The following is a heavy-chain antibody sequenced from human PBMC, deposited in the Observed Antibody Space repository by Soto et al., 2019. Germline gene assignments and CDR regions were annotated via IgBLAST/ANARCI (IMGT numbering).Heavy chain of an antibody. D-gene: IGHD2-8*01. Sequence: SDTLSLTCTVDGGSLIGSSIYCVLISERPLKGLEWVGSIYYDGRTYYNASLKSRVTISVDTSKNQFSLKVNSVTVADTAVYYCARRSHTNWPAYWGHGTQVTVSS. CDR3: ARRSHTNWPAY. CDR2: IYYDGRT. J-gene: IGHJ4*01. V-gene: IGHV4-39*01. CDR1: GGSLIGSSIY.